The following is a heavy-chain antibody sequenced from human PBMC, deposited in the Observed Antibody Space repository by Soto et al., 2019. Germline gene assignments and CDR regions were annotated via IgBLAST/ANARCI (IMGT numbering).Heavy chain of an antibody. J-gene: IGHJ4*02. V-gene: IGHV4-59*02. Sequence: PSETLSLTCTVSGGSVSSYYWSWIRQSPGKGLEWIGYIYYSGSTYYKPSLKSRVTISVDTSKNQFSLKLSSVTAADTAVYYCARSRLYDYGNYFDYWGQGTLVTVSS. D-gene: IGHD4-17*01. CDR1: GGSVSSYY. CDR3: ARSRLYDYGNYFDY. CDR2: IYYSGST.